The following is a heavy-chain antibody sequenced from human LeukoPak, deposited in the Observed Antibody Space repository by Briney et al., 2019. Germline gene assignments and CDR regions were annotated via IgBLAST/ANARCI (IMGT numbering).Heavy chain of an antibody. CDR1: GYTFLHYD. CDR3: ARDYYDSSGYYPDY. Sequence: VASVKVSCKASGYTFLHYDFNWVRQAPGQGLEWMGIINPSGGSTSYAQKFQGRVTMTRDMSTSTVYMELSSLRSEDTAVYYCARDYYDSSGYYPDYWGQGTLVTVSS. CDR2: INPSGGST. D-gene: IGHD3-22*01. J-gene: IGHJ4*02. V-gene: IGHV1-46*01.